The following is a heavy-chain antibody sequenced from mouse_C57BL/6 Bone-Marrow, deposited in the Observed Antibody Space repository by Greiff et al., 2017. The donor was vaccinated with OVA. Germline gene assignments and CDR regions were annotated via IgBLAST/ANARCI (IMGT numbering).Heavy chain of an antibody. CDR1: GFSFNTYA. Sequence: EVMLVESGGGLVQPKGSLKLSCAASGFSFNTYAMNWVRQAPGKGLEWVARIRSKSNNYATYYADSVKDRFTISRDDSESMLYLQMNNLKTEDTAMYYCVRGGGDYDEFSYFDYWGQGTTLTVSS. CDR2: IRSKSNNYAT. CDR3: VRGGGDYDEFSYFDY. D-gene: IGHD2-4*01. J-gene: IGHJ2*01. V-gene: IGHV10-1*01.